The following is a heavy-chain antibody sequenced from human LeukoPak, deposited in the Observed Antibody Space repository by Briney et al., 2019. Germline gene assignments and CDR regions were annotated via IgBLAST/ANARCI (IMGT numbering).Heavy chain of an antibody. J-gene: IGHJ6*03. CDR1: GGSISSYY. V-gene: IGHV4-4*07. D-gene: IGHD2-2*03. CDR2: IYTSGST. Sequence: PSETLSLTCTVSGGSISSYYWSWIRQPAGKGLEWIGRIYTSGSTNYNPSFKSRVTMSVDTSKNQFSLKLSSVTAADTAVYYCAREVGYCSSTSCSPADYYYYMDVWGKGTTVTVSS. CDR3: AREVGYCSSTSCSPADYYYYMDV.